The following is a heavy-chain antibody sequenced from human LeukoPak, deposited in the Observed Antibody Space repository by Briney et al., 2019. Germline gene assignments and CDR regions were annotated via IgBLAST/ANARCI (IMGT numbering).Heavy chain of an antibody. CDR1: GFTFSSYA. Sequence: GRSLRLSCAASGFTFSSYAMSWVRQAPGKGLEWVSAISGSGGTTYYADSVKGRFTISRDNSKNTLYLQMNSLRAEDAAVYYCAKDGYDYYYYYMDVWGRGTAVTVSS. J-gene: IGHJ6*03. V-gene: IGHV3-23*01. CDR3: AKDGYDYYYYYMDV. D-gene: IGHD1-1*01. CDR2: ISGSGGTT.